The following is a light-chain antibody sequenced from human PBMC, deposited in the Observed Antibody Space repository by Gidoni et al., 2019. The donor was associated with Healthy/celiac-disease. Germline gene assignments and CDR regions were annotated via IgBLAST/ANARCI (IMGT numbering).Light chain of an antibody. J-gene: IGKJ3*01. CDR3: QQLNSYPVT. V-gene: IGKV1-9*01. Sequence: DIQLTQSPSFLSASVGDRVTITCRASQGISSYLAWYQQKPGKAPKLLIYAASTLQSGVPSRFSGSGSGTEFTLTNSSLQPEDFATYYCQQLNSYPVTFGPGTKVDIK. CDR2: AAS. CDR1: QGISSY.